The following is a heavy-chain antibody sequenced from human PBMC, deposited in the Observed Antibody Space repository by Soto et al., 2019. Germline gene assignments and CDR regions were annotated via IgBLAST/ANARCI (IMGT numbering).Heavy chain of an antibody. CDR3: ARASRSWYYFDS. CDR1: GFSFKSFN. V-gene: IGHV3-48*02. D-gene: IGHD1-20*01. Sequence: SGGSLRLSCAASGFSFKSFNMNWVRQAPGKGLEWISFISSNTGSVKYYAGSVKGRFTISRDNAKNSLYLQMTTLRDDDTAVYFCARASRSWYYFDSWGQGTLVTVSS. CDR2: ISSNTGSVK. J-gene: IGHJ4*02.